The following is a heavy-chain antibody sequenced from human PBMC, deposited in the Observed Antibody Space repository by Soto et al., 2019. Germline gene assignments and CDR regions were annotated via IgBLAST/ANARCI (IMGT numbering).Heavy chain of an antibody. CDR2: IYYSGST. D-gene: IGHD3-16*01. Sequence: SETLSLTCTVSGGSISSGDYYWSWIRQPPGKGLEWIGYIYYSGSTYYNPSLKSRVTISVDTSKNQFSLKLSSVTAADTAVYYCARGDYDYVWGSYSAYYYYGMDVWGQGTTVTVSS. CDR3: ARGDYDYVWGSYSAYYYYGMDV. J-gene: IGHJ6*02. CDR1: GGSISSGDYY. V-gene: IGHV4-30-4*01.